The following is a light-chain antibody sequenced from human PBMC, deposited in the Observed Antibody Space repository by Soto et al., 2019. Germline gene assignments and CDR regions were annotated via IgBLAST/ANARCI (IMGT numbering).Light chain of an antibody. CDR2: DAS. CDR1: QSVSNF. Sequence: EIVLTQSPGTLSLSPGERATLTCRASQSVSNFLAWYQHKPGQAPRLLIYDASIRATGVPARFSGSGSGTDFSLIISSLEPEDFAIYYCQQRSIWPPWTFGQGTKVDIK. J-gene: IGKJ1*01. CDR3: QQRSIWPPWT. V-gene: IGKV3-11*01.